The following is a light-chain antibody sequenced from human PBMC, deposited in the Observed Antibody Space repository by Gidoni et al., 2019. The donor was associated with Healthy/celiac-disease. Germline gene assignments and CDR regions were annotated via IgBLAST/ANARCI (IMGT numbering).Light chain of an antibody. CDR3: QQYDNLPLT. CDR1: QGISNF. V-gene: IGKV1-33*01. CDR2: DAS. J-gene: IGKJ4*01. Sequence: DIQMTQSPSSLSASVGDRVTITCQASQGISNFLNWYQQKPGKAPKLLIYDASNLETGVPSRVSGSGSGTDFTFTISSLQPEDIATYYCQQYDNLPLTFGGGTKVEIK.